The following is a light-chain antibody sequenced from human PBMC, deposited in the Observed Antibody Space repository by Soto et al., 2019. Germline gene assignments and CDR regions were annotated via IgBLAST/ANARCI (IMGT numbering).Light chain of an antibody. CDR3: QQYSSPWT. Sequence: EIVLTQSPGTLSLSPGETATLSCRASQPVSSGYLAWYQQKPGQSPTLLIYGASYRAAGTPDRFSGSGFGTDLSLTISRLEPEDFAVYYCQQYSSPWTFGQGAKVEIK. V-gene: IGKV3-20*01. CDR2: GAS. CDR1: QPVSSGY. J-gene: IGKJ1*01.